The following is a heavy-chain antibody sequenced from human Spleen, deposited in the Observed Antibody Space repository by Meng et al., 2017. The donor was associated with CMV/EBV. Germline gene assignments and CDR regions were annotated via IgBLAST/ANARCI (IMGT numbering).Heavy chain of an antibody. D-gene: IGHD3-3*01. CDR2: IRSKANSYAT. Sequence: FTFSGSAMHWGRQASGKGLEWVGRIRSKANSYATAYAASVKGRFTISRDDSKNTAYLQMNSLKTEDTAVYYCTRPNDFWSGYPFDYWGQGTLVTVSS. CDR3: TRPNDFWSGYPFDY. CDR1: FTFSGSA. V-gene: IGHV3-73*01. J-gene: IGHJ4*02.